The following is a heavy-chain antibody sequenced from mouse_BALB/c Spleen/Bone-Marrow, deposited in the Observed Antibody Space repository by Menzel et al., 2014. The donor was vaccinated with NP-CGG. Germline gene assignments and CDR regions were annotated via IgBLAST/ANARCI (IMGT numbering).Heavy chain of an antibody. CDR3: AITTLYAMDY. CDR1: GYTFTDHN. CDR2: IYPYNGGT. V-gene: IGHV1S29*02. J-gene: IGHJ4*01. D-gene: IGHD2-12*01. Sequence: VQLQQSGPELVKPGASVKISCKASGYTFTDHNMHWVKQSHGKSLEWIGYIYPYNGGTGYSQKFKSKATLTVDNSSSTAYMELRSLTSEDSAVYYCAITTLYAMDYWGQGTSVTVSS.